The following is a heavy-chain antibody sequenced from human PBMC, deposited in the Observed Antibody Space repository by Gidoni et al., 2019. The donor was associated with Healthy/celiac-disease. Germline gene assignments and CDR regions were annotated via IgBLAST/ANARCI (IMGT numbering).Heavy chain of an antibody. CDR2: MSSSSSTI. CDR1: GFTFSSYS. Sequence: EVQLVESGGGLVQPGGSLRLSCAASGFTFSSYSMNWVRQAPGKGLEGVSYMSSSSSTIYYADSGKGRFTISRDNAKNSLYLQMNSLRDEDTAVYYCARDFSVRGEWLLYRPDYWGQGTLVTVSS. J-gene: IGHJ4*02. D-gene: IGHD3-3*01. V-gene: IGHV3-48*02. CDR3: ARDFSVRGEWLLYRPDY.